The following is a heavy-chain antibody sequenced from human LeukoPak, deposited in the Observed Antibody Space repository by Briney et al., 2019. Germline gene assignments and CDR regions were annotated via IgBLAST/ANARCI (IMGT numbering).Heavy chain of an antibody. CDR2: IYPGDSDT. D-gene: IGHD3-22*01. V-gene: IGHV5-51*01. CDR3: ARALYYDSSASYSYYFDS. Sequence: GASLKISCKGSGYRFTTYWIGWVRPMPGKGLECMGIIYPGDSDTRYSPSFQGQVTISADLSISTAYLQWSSLKASDTAIYYCARALYYDSSASYSYYFDSWGQGTLVTVSS. CDR1: GYRFTTYW. J-gene: IGHJ4*02.